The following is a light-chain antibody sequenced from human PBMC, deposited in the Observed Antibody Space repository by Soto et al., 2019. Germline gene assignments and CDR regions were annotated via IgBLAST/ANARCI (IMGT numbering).Light chain of an antibody. J-gene: IGLJ1*01. Sequence: LTQPASVSGSPGQSITISCTGTSSDVGGYNYVSWYQHHPGKAPKLLIYEVSYRPSGVSNRFSGSNSGSTASLTISGLQAEDEADYYCCSYVGATTYVFGTGTKVTVL. CDR2: EVS. CDR3: CSYVGATTYV. V-gene: IGLV2-14*01. CDR1: SSDVGGYNY.